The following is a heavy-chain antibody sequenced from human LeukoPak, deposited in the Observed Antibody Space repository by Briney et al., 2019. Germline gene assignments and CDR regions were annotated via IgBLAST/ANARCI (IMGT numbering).Heavy chain of an antibody. D-gene: IGHD3-22*01. CDR2: ISSSSSYI. CDR3: AREYYDSSGSKRSAFDI. CDR1: GFTFSSYS. Sequence: PGGSLRLSCAASGFTFSSYSMNWVRQAPGKGLEWVSSISSSSSYIYYADSVKGRFTISRDNAKNSLYLQMNSLRAEDTAVYYCAREYYDSSGSKRSAFDIWGQGTMVTVSS. J-gene: IGHJ3*02. V-gene: IGHV3-21*01.